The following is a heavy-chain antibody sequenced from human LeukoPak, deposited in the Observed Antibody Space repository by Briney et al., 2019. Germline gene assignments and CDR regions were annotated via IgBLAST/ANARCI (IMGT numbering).Heavy chain of an antibody. J-gene: IGHJ4*02. CDR3: VRRRLRTSVAGYYFDY. CDR2: IYYSGNT. V-gene: IGHV4-39*01. Sequence: PSETLSLTCSVSGGSISSYYWGWIRQPPGKGLEWIGNIYYSGNTYYNPSLKSRVTISVDTSKNQFSLQLSSVTAADTSVYYCVRRRLRTSVAGYYFDYWGQGTLVTVSS. D-gene: IGHD6-19*01. CDR1: GGSISSYY.